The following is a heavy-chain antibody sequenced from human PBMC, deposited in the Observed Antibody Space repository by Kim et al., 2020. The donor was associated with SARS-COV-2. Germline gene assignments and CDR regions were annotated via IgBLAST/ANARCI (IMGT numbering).Heavy chain of an antibody. V-gene: IGHV3-74*01. CDR3: ARVKDGFLYYYYYGMDV. CDR2: INSDGSST. Sequence: GGSLRLSCAASGFTFSSYWMHWVRQAPGKGLVWVSRINSDGSSTSYADSVKGRFTISRDNAKNTLYLQMNSLRAEDTAVYYCARVKDGFLYYYYYGMDVWGQGTTVTVSS. D-gene: IGHD5-12*01. CDR1: GFTFSSYW. J-gene: IGHJ6*02.